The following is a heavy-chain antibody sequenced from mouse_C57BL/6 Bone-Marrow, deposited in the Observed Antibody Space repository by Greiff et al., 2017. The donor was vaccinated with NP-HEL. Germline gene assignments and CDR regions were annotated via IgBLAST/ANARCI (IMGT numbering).Heavy chain of an antibody. CDR2: INPSSGYT. CDR3: ARGGSSGGFDY. D-gene: IGHD1-1*01. J-gene: IGHJ2*01. Sequence: VQLQQPGAELVKPGASVKLSCKASGYTFTSYWMQWVKQRPGQGLEWIGYINPSSGYTKYNQKFKDKATLTADKSSSTAYMQLSSLTSEDSAVYYCARGGSSGGFDYWGQGTTLTVSS. V-gene: IGHV1-7*01. CDR1: GYTFTSYW.